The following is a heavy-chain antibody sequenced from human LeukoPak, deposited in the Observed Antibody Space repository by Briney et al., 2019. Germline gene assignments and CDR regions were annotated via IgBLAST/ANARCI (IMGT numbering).Heavy chain of an antibody. CDR1: GFTFSAYG. CDR3: AKSGSGKQPSGHYYYYMDV. J-gene: IGHJ6*03. V-gene: IGHV3-30*02. CDR2: LPFDERKE. Sequence: GGSLRLSCAASGFTFSAYGMHWVRQAPGKGLEWVAFLPFDERKEFYADSVKGRFTISRDNSNKALFLQMNSLRIEDTAVYYCAKSGSGKQPSGHYYYYMDVWGKGTTVTISS. D-gene: IGHD3-10*01.